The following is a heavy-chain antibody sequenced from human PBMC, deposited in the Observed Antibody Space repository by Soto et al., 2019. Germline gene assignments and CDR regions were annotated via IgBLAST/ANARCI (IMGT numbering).Heavy chain of an antibody. CDR1: GGSISSDY. CDR3: VRDGTKTLRDWFDP. J-gene: IGHJ5*02. Sequence: SETLSLTCTVSGGSISSDYWSWIRKSAGKGLEWIGRIYATGTTDYNPSLKSRVMMSVDTSKKQFSLKLRSVTAADTAVYYCVRDGTKTLRDWFDPWGQGISVTVSS. CDR2: IYATGTT. V-gene: IGHV4-4*07. D-gene: IGHD1-1*01.